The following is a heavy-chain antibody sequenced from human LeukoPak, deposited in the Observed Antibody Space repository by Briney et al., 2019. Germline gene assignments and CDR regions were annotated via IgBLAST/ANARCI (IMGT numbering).Heavy chain of an antibody. CDR2: IYYSGST. D-gene: IGHD6-13*01. CDR1: GGSISSGGYY. J-gene: IGHJ4*02. Sequence: SETLSLTCTVSGGSISSGGYYWSWIRQPPGKGLEWIGYIYYSGSTYYNPSLKGRVTISVDTSKNQFSLKLSSVTAADTAVYYCARHSSSWYGPWGFDYWGQGTLVTVSS. V-gene: IGHV4-31*03. CDR3: ARHSSSWYGPWGFDY.